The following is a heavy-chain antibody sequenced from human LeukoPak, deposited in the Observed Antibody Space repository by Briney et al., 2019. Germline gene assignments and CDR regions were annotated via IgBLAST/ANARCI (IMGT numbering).Heavy chain of an antibody. CDR3: ARGVYGSGDY. CDR2: IYYSGST. D-gene: IGHD3-10*01. V-gene: IGHV4-39*07. CDR1: GGSISSSSYY. J-gene: IGHJ4*02. Sequence: SETLSLTCTVSGGSISSSSYYWGWIRQPPGKGLEWIGSIYYSGSTNYNPSLKSRVTMSVDTSKNQFSLKLTSVTAADTAVYYCARGVYGSGDYWGQGTLVTVSS.